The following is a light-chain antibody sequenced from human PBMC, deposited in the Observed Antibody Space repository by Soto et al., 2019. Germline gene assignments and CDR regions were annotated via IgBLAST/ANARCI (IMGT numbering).Light chain of an antibody. CDR1: SSDVGGYDY. Sequence: QSALTQPASVSGSPGQSITISCTGTSSDVGGYDYVSWYQQHPDKAPKLIIYEVTARPSGVSSRFSGSKSGNTASLTISGLQAEDEADYYCSSLTSGSTRVFGTGTKVTVL. CDR3: SSLTSGSTRV. V-gene: IGLV2-14*01. J-gene: IGLJ1*01. CDR2: EVT.